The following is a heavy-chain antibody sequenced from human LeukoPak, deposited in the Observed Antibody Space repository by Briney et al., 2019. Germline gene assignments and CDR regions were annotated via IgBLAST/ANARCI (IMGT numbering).Heavy chain of an antibody. CDR1: GYTFTGYY. J-gene: IGHJ4*02. V-gene: IGHV1-2*02. D-gene: IGHD1-26*01. CDR3: ARDPGIVGATSFDY. CDR2: INPNSGGT. Sequence: ASVKVSCKASGYTFTGYYMHWVRQAPGQGLEWMGWINPNSGGTNYAQKFQGRVTMTRDTSICTAYMELSRLRSDDTAVYYCARDPGIVGATSFDYWGQGTLVTVSS.